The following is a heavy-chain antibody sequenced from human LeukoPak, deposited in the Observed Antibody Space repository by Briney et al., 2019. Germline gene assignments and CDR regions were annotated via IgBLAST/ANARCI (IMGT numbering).Heavy chain of an antibody. J-gene: IGHJ4*02. Sequence: GGSLRLSCAASGFTFSDYYMSWIRQAPGKGLEWVSYISGSSSYTNYADSVKGRLTISRDNAKNSLYLQMSSLRAEDTAVYYCARAVTSYFDYWGQGTLVTVSS. CDR3: ARAVTSYFDY. V-gene: IGHV3-11*05. CDR1: GFTFSDYY. D-gene: IGHD2/OR15-2a*01. CDR2: ISGSSSYT.